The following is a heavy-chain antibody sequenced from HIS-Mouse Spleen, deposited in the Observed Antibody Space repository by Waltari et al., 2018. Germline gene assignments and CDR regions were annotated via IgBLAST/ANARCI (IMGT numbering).Heavy chain of an antibody. Sequence: QLQLQESGPGLVKPSETLSLTCTVAGGSISSSSYYWCWIRQPPGKGLEWIGSIYYSGSTYYNPSLKSRVTISVDTSKNQFSLKLSSVTAADTAVYYCARRWREYYFDYWGQGTLVTVSS. CDR1: GGSISSSSYY. CDR3: ARRWREYYFDY. D-gene: IGHD3-3*01. CDR2: IYYSGST. J-gene: IGHJ4*02. V-gene: IGHV4-39*01.